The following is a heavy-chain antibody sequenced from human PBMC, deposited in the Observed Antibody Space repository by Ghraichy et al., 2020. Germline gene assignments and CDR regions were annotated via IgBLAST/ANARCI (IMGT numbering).Heavy chain of an antibody. CDR2: IYSGGST. D-gene: IGHD3-22*01. Sequence: GESLNISCAASGFTVSSNYMSWVRQAPGKGLEWVSVIYSGGSTYYADSVKGRFTISRDNSKNTLYLQMNSLRAEDTAVYYCARDSYYYDSSGYYYYYGMDVWGQGTTVTVSS. CDR1: GFTVSSNY. CDR3: ARDSYYYDSSGYYYYYGMDV. J-gene: IGHJ6*02. V-gene: IGHV3-66*01.